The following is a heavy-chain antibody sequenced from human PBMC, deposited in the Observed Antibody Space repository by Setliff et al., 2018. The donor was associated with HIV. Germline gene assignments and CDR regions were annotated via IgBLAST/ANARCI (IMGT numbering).Heavy chain of an antibody. Sequence: PSETLSLTCTVSGASIGRRSDCWGWIRQPPGKGLEWIGSFYYSWNTYYNPSLKSRVTISVDTSKNQFSLKLSSVTAADTAVYYCARGPGHDSSGYYYDYYYMDVWGKGTTVTVSS. J-gene: IGHJ6*03. CDR3: ARGPGHDSSGYYYDYYYMDV. D-gene: IGHD3-22*01. V-gene: IGHV4-39*01. CDR2: FYYSWNT. CDR1: GASIGRRSDC.